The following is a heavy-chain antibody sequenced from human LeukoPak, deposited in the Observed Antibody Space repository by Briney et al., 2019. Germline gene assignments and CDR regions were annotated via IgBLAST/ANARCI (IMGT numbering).Heavy chain of an antibody. CDR1: GGSFSGYY. V-gene: IGHV4-34*01. J-gene: IGHJ3*02. D-gene: IGHD6-13*01. Sequence: SETLSLTCAVYGGSFSGYYWSWIRQHPGKGLEWIGEINHSGSTNYNPSLKSRVTISVDTSKNQFSLKLSSVTAADTAVYYCASALPTIAALDAFDIWGQGTMVTVSS. CDR2: INHSGST. CDR3: ASALPTIAALDAFDI.